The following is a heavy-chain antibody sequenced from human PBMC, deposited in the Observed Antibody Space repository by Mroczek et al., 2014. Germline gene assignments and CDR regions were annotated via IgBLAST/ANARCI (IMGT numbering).Heavy chain of an antibody. J-gene: IGHJ3*02. CDR2: IYTSGST. V-gene: IGHV4-61*02. CDR1: GGSISSGSYY. CDR3: ARLPGQYYYDSSGYSAFDI. D-gene: IGHD3-22*01. Sequence: QVQLQESGPGLVKPSQTLSLTCTVSGGSISSGSYYWSWIRQPAGKGLEWIGRIYTSGSTNYNPSLKSRVTISVDTSKNQFSLKLSSVTAADTAVYYCARLPGQYYYDSSGYSAFDIWGRGTSGHRLF.